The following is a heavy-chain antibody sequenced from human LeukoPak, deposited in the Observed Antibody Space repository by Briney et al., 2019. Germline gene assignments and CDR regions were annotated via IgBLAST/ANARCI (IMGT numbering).Heavy chain of an antibody. Sequence: GASVKVSCKASGYTFTNYYMHWVRQAPGQGLEWLGLITPSGGSTWYAQKFQGRLTMTTDTSTNTAYMELRSLRSDDTAVYYCARESAGVRYYDRFDYWGQGTLVTVSS. V-gene: IGHV1-46*01. CDR3: ARESAGVRYYDRFDY. J-gene: IGHJ4*02. D-gene: IGHD3-16*01. CDR2: ITPSGGST. CDR1: GYTFTNYY.